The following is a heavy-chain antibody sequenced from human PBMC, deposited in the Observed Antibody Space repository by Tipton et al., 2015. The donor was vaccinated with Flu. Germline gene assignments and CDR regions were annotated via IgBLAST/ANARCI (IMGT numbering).Heavy chain of an antibody. CDR3: VKDLGMGLTFFDY. J-gene: IGHJ4*02. D-gene: IGHD3/OR15-3a*01. CDR1: GFSFSNYW. Sequence: GSLRLSCAASGFSFSNYWMNWVRQAPGKGLEWVANIKEDGSDKHYVDSMKGRFIIARDNSQNTLFLQMTSLRADDTAVYHCVKDLGMGLTFFDYWGQGALVTVSS. V-gene: IGHV3-7*03. CDR2: IKEDGSDK.